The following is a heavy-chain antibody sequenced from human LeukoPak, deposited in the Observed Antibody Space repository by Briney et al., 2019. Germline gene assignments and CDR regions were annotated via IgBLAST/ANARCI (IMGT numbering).Heavy chain of an antibody. Sequence: PSETLSLTCTVSGGSISSSSYYWGWIRQPPGKGLEWIGSIYYSGSTYYNASLKSRVTISVDTSKNQFSLKLSSVTAADTAVYYCARSVYGSGSYDCWGQRTLVTVSS. CDR2: IYYSGST. V-gene: IGHV4-39*01. J-gene: IGHJ4*02. CDR1: GGSISSSSYY. D-gene: IGHD3-10*01. CDR3: ARSVYGSGSYDC.